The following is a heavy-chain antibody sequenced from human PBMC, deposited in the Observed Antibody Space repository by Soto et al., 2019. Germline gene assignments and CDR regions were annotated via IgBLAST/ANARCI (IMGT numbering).Heavy chain of an antibody. Sequence: SVKVSCKASGGTFSSYTISWVRQAPGQGLEWMGRIIPILGIANYAQKFQGRVTITADKSTSTAYMELSSLRSEDTAVYYCARDPRGYSGYDSFDYWGQGTLVTVSS. CDR3: ARDPRGYSGYDSFDY. J-gene: IGHJ4*02. CDR2: IIPILGIA. D-gene: IGHD5-12*01. CDR1: GGTFSSYT. V-gene: IGHV1-69*04.